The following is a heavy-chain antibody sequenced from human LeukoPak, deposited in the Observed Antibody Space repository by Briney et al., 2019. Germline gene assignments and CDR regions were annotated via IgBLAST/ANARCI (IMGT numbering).Heavy chain of an antibody. CDR3: ARGGVLKSVDY. V-gene: IGHV4-61*10. CDR2: IYDSGST. J-gene: IGHJ4*02. Sequence: SETLSLTCTVSGGSISSGSYYWSWIRQPAGKGLEWIGYIYDSGSTYYHPSLKSRVTISVDTSKNQFSLRLSSATAADTAVYYCARGGVLKSVDYWGQGTLVTVSS. CDR1: GGSISSGSYY. D-gene: IGHD3-16*01.